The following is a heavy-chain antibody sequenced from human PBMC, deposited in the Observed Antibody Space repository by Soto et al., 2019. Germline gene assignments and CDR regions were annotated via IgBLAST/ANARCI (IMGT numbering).Heavy chain of an antibody. V-gene: IGHV1-69*13. CDR2: IIPIFGTA. D-gene: IGHD3-22*01. CDR3: ARPGYYYDSSGYQAHHNWFDP. CDR1: GGTFSSYA. Sequence: ASVKVSCKASGGTFSSYAISRVRQAPGQGLEWMGGIIPIFGTANYAQKFQGRVTITADESTSTAYMELSSLRSEDTAVYYCARPGYYYDSSGYQAHHNWFDPWGQGTLVTVSS. J-gene: IGHJ5*02.